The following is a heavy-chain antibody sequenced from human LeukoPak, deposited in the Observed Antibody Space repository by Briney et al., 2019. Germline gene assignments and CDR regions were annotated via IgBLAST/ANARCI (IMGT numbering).Heavy chain of an antibody. CDR3: ARASSPYYYDSSGYYLFDY. V-gene: IGHV4-59*06. J-gene: IGHJ4*02. D-gene: IGHD3-22*01. CDR1: GGSISSYY. CDR2: IYYSGST. Sequence: SETLSLTCTVSGGSISSYYWSWIRQHPGKGLEWIGYIYYSGSTYYNPSLKSRVTISIDTSKNQFSLKLSSVTAADTAVYYCARASSPYYYDSSGYYLFDYWGQGTLVTVSS.